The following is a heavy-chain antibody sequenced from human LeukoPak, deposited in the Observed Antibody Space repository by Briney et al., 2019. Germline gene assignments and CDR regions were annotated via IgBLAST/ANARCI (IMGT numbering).Heavy chain of an antibody. D-gene: IGHD5-12*01. J-gene: IGHJ6*02. Sequence: GGSLRLSCAASGFTFSSYSMNWVRQAPGKGLEWVSSISSSSSYIYYADSVKGRFTISRDNSKNTLYLQMNSLRAEDTAVYYCAREIRYSGYDYYYYGMDVWGQGTTVTVSS. CDR1: GFTFSSYS. V-gene: IGHV3-21*01. CDR2: ISSSSSYI. CDR3: AREIRYSGYDYYYYGMDV.